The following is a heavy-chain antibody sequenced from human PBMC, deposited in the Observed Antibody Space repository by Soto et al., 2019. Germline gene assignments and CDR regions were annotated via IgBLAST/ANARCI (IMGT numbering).Heavy chain of an antibody. CDR1: GFTFASDA. D-gene: IGHD6-19*01. Sequence: EVQLVESGGGSVQPGRSQRLSCVASGFTFASDAMHRVRQVPGKGLERGSGISWNSGSIGYEDSVKGRLNIFRKNAQKSLYLEMNRLRVEDTAFYYCVKVIHDQWLVSHFEYWGQGALVTVSS. CDR3: VKVIHDQWLVSHFEY. CDR2: ISWNSGSI. V-gene: IGHV3-9*01. J-gene: IGHJ4*02.